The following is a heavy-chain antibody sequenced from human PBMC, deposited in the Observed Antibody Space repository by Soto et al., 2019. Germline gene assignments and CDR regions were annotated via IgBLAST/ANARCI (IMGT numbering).Heavy chain of an antibody. CDR1: GGTFSSHG. Sequence: QLQLVQSGAEVKKPGSSVKVSCKASGGTFSSHGISWVRQAPGQGLEWMGGIIPIFDATKYVQKFQGRVTMTEDESTNTTYMELSSLRSEDTDVYYCASDIAKYIYEISSGHDFFSGMDVWGQGTSVTV. D-gene: IGHD3-22*01. J-gene: IGHJ6*02. V-gene: IGHV1-69*01. CDR3: ASDIAKYIYEISSGHDFFSGMDV. CDR2: IIPIFDAT.